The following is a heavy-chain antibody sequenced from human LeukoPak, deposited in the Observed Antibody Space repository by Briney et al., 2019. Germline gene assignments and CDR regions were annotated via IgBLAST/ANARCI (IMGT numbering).Heavy chain of an antibody. CDR2: ISSSSSYI. D-gene: IGHD6-19*01. Sequence: GGSLRLSCAASGFTFSSYSMNWVSQAPGKGLEWVSSISSSSSYIYYADSVKGRFTISRDNAKNSLYLQMNSLRAEDTAVYYCARGKAIAVALVDYWGQGTLVTVSS. J-gene: IGHJ4*02. CDR3: ARGKAIAVALVDY. V-gene: IGHV3-21*01. CDR1: GFTFSSYS.